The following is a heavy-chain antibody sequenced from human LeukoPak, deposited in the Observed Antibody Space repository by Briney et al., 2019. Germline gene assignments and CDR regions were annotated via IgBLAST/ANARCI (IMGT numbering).Heavy chain of an antibody. CDR3: ARVVETDYYDSSGYLDY. Sequence: GGSLRLSCAASGFTFSSYWMSWVRQAPGKGLEWVANIKQDGSEKYYVDSVKGRFTISRDNAKNSLYLQMNSLRAEDTAVYYCARVVETDYYDSSGYLDYWGQGTLVIVSS. CDR2: IKQDGSEK. D-gene: IGHD3-22*01. V-gene: IGHV3-7*01. CDR1: GFTFSSYW. J-gene: IGHJ4*02.